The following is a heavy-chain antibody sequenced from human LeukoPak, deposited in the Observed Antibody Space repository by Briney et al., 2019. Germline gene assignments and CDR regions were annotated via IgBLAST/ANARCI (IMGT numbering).Heavy chain of an antibody. CDR3: AGALRLGELSFSFDY. V-gene: IGHV3-30-3*01. CDR1: GFTFSSYA. J-gene: IGHJ4*02. D-gene: IGHD3-16*02. Sequence: GRSLRLSCAASGFTFSSYAMHWVRQAPGKGLEWVAVISYDGSNKYYADSVKCRFTISRDNSKNTLYLQMNSLRAEDTAVYYCAGALRLGELSFSFDYWGQGTLVTVSS. CDR2: ISYDGSNK.